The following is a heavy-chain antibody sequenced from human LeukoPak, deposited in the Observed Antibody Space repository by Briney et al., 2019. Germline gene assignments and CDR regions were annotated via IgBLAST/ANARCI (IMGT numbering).Heavy chain of an antibody. CDR1: GGSISSYY. V-gene: IGHV4-59*01. CDR2: IYYSGST. J-gene: IGHJ5*02. D-gene: IGHD6-6*01. CDR3: ARGVNWIDP. Sequence: SETLSLTCTVSGGSISSYYWSWIRQPPGKGLEWIGYIYYSGSTNYNPSLKSRVTISVDTSKNQFSLKLTSVTAADTAVYFCARGVNWIDPWGQGTLVTVSS.